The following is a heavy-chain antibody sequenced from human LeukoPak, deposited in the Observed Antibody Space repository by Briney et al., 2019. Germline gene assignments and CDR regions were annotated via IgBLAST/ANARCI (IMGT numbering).Heavy chain of an antibody. CDR2: IYYSGST. J-gene: IGHJ4*02. V-gene: IGHV4-39*07. CDR1: GGSVSSGSYY. Sequence: PSETLSLTCTVSGGSVSSGSYYWGWIRQPPGKGLEWIGNIYYSGSTYYNPSLKSRITISVETSKNQFSLKLTSVTAADTAVYYCARGKLPSTYWGQGTLVTVSS. D-gene: IGHD5/OR15-5a*01. CDR3: ARGKLPSTY.